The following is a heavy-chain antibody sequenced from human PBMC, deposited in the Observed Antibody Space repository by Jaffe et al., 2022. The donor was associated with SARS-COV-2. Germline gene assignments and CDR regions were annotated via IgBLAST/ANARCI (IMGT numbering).Heavy chain of an antibody. D-gene: IGHD3-10*01. Sequence: EVQVLESGGGLVQPGGSLRLSCAASGFTFSSYAMSWARQAPGKGLEWVSAISGSGGSTYYADSVKGRFTISRDNSKNTLYLQMNSLRAEDTAVYYCAKGGGLNYYYYGMDVWGQGTTVTVSS. CDR3: AKGGGLNYYYYGMDV. V-gene: IGHV3-23*01. CDR1: GFTFSSYA. CDR2: ISGSGGST. J-gene: IGHJ6*02.